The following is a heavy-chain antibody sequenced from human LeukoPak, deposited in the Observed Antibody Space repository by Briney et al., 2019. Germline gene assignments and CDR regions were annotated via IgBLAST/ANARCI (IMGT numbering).Heavy chain of an antibody. J-gene: IGHJ4*02. CDR3: ATLGGKNDY. V-gene: IGHV3-48*01. D-gene: IGHD3-16*01. CDR1: GFIFSSYD. CDR2: ISSSSTI. Sequence: PGGSLRLSCAASGFIFSSYDMNWVRQAPGKGLEWVSYISSSSTIYYADSVKGRFTISRDNAKSSLYLLMNSLRAEDTAVYYCATLGGKNDYWGQGTLVTVSS.